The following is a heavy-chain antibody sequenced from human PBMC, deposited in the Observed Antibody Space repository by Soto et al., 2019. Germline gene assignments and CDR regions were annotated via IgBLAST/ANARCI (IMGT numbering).Heavy chain of an antibody. Sequence: SETLSRTCIVSGVSISSNYWSWIRQPPGQGLEWIGYIHYSGSTNFNPSLKNRVVMSVDTSKNQFSLRLSSVTAADTAVYYCARSYPNTIFGVVPSRGLDVWGQGSTVT. CDR1: GVSISSNY. V-gene: IGHV4-59*01. CDR2: IHYSGST. CDR3: ARSYPNTIFGVVPSRGLDV. J-gene: IGHJ6*02. D-gene: IGHD3-3*01.